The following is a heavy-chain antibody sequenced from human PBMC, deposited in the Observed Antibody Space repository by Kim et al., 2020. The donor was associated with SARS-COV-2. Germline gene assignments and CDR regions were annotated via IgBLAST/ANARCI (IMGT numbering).Heavy chain of an antibody. D-gene: IGHD2-15*01. CDR3: ARGRGSGGSCYVDY. J-gene: IGHJ4*02. CDR1: GGSFSGYY. CDR2: INHSGST. V-gene: IGHV4-34*01. Sequence: SETLSLTCAVYGGSFSGYYWSWIRQPPGKGLEWIGEINHSGSTNYYPSLKSRVTISVDTSKNQFSLKLSSVTAADTAVYYCARGRGSGGSCYVDYWGQGTLVTVSS.